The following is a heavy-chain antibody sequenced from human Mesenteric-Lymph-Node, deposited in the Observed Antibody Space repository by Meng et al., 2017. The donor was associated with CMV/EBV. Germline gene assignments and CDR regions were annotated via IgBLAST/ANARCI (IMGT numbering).Heavy chain of an antibody. CDR1: GGSISSSSYY. D-gene: IGHD6-19*01. V-gene: IGHV4-39*07. J-gene: IGHJ4*02. CDR2: IYYSGST. CDR3: ARDSYSSGWTGFDY. Sequence: GSLRLSCTVSGGSISSSSYYWGWIRQPPGKGLDWIGSIYYSGSTYYNPSLKSRVTISVDTSKNQFSLKLSSVTAADTAVYYCARDSYSSGWTGFDYWGQGTLVTVSS.